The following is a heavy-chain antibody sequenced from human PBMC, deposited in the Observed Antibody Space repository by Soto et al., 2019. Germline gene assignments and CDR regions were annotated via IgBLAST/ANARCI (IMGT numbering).Heavy chain of an antibody. J-gene: IGHJ4*02. CDR3: ARDKGSSTVVSGISQEGYFDS. V-gene: IGHV3-33*01. CDR2: IWYDGSNA. D-gene: IGHD6-19*01. CDR1: GFTFSIFG. Sequence: QVQLVESGGGVVQPGRSLRLSCAASGFTFSIFGMHWVRQAPGKGLEWAAIIWYDGSNAYYADSVRGRFTISRDNSKKTVYLQMNSLIAEDTAVYSWARDKGSSTVVSGISQEGYFDSWGQGTLVTVSS.